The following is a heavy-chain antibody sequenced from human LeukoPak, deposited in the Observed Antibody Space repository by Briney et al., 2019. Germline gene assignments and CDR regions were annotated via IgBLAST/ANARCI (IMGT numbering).Heavy chain of an antibody. Sequence: GGSLRLSCVPSGITFSNSALSWVRQAPGKGLEWVSTITMSGDQTHYADSVRGLFTISRDIFKNTLYLQMNSLRAEDTAVYHCVKSAGKDGYRDVFDIWGQGTVVTVSS. CDR1: GITFSNSA. J-gene: IGHJ3*02. V-gene: IGHV3-23*01. CDR2: ITMSGDQT. CDR3: VKSAGKDGYRDVFDI. D-gene: IGHD5-24*01.